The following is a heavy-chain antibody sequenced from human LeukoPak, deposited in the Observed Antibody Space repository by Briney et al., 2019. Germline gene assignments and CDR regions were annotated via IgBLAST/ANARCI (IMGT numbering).Heavy chain of an antibody. V-gene: IGHV3-48*03. J-gene: IGHJ6*02. D-gene: IGHD2-21*02. CDR2: ISSSGSTI. Sequence: GGSLRLSCAASGFTFSSYEMNWVRQAPGKGLEWVSYISSSGSTIYYADSVKGRFTISRDNAKNSLYLQMSSLRAEDTAVYYCARCLLAYCGGDCYYYYGMDVWGQGTTVTVSS. CDR3: ARCLLAYCGGDCYYYYGMDV. CDR1: GFTFSSYE.